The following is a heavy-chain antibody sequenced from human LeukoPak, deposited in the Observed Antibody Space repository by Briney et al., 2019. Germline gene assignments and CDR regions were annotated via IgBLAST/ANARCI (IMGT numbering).Heavy chain of an antibody. J-gene: IGHJ4*02. CDR1: GFTFSSYT. CDR2: ISGSDGST. D-gene: IGHD6-19*01. CDR3: AKDPPGAGPDFDC. V-gene: IGHV3-23*01. Sequence: PGGSLRLSCATSGFTFSSYTMNWVRQAPGKGLEWVSGISGSDGSTNYADSVKGRFTISRDNSKNTLYLQMNSLRVEDTAVYYCAKDPPGAGPDFDCWGQGTLVTVSS.